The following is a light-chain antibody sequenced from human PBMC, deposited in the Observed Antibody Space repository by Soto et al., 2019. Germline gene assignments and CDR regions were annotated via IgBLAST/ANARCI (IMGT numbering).Light chain of an antibody. CDR3: CSLTTSHTYV. CDR2: EVN. V-gene: IGLV2-8*01. CDR1: SSDVGGYNY. Sequence: QSALTQPPSASGSPGQSVAISCTGTSSDVGGYNYVSWYQQHPGKAPKLMIYEVNKRPSGVPDRFSGSKSGNTASLTVSGLQAEDEADYYCCSLTTSHTYVFGSGTKLTVI. J-gene: IGLJ1*01.